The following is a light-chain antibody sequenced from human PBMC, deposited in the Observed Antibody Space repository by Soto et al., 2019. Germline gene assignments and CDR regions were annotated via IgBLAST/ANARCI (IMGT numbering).Light chain of an antibody. V-gene: IGKV3-15*01. CDR2: GAS. CDR3: QQYNNWWT. J-gene: IGKJ1*01. Sequence: EIVMTQSPATLSVSPGETATLSCRASQSVNNNLAWYQQKPGQAPRLLIYGASTRATGIPARFSGSGSGTEFTLTINSLQSEDFTVYYCQQYNNWWTFGQGTKVEIK. CDR1: QSVNNN.